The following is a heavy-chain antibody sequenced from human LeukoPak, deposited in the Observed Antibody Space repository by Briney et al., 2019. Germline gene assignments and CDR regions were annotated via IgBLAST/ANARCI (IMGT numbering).Heavy chain of an antibody. J-gene: IGHJ4*02. V-gene: IGHV1-2*02. CDR1: GYTLTGYY. Sequence: SSVKVSCKASGYTLTGYYMHWVRQAPGQGLEWMGWINPNSGGTNYAQKFQGRVTMTRDTSISTAYMELRSLRSDDTAVYYCARGGYYGFDYWGQGTLVTVSS. CDR3: ARGGYYGFDY. CDR2: INPNSGGT. D-gene: IGHD3-10*01.